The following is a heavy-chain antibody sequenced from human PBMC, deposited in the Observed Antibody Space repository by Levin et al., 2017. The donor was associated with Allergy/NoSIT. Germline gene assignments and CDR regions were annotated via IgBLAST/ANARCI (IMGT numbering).Heavy chain of an antibody. CDR1: GFTFSSYA. Sequence: GESLKISCAASGFTFSSYAMSWVRQAPGKGLEWVSAISGSGGSTYYADSVKGRFTISRDNSKNTLYLQMNSLRAEDTAVYYCAKSYCSGGSCYSGYYYYYGMDVWGQGTTVTVSS. D-gene: IGHD2-15*01. CDR2: ISGSGGST. J-gene: IGHJ6*02. CDR3: AKSYCSGGSCYSGYYYYYGMDV. V-gene: IGHV3-23*01.